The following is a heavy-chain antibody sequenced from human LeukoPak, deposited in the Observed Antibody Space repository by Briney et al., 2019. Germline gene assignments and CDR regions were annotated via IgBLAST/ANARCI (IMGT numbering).Heavy chain of an antibody. Sequence: GASVKVSCKASGYAFTGYYMHWVRQAPGQGLEWMGWINPNSGGTNYAQKFQGRVTMTRDTSISTAYMELSRLRSDDTAVYYCARSPQPRDAFDIWGQGTMVTVSS. D-gene: IGHD6-13*01. CDR2: INPNSGGT. V-gene: IGHV1-2*02. CDR1: GYAFTGYY. J-gene: IGHJ3*02. CDR3: ARSPQPRDAFDI.